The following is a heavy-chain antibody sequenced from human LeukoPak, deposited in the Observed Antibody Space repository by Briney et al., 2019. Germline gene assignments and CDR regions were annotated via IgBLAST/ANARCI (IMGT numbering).Heavy chain of an antibody. CDR3: ARDSGSGSHGIDY. J-gene: IGHJ4*02. CDR2: TYYRSRWSS. Sequence: SQTLSLTCAISGDSVSSNTAAWSWIRQSPSRGLEWLGRTYYRSRWSSDYAESVKSRLTIRSDTSKNHFSLQLNSVTPEDTAVYYCARDSGSGSHGIDYWGQGTLVTVSS. V-gene: IGHV6-1*01. CDR1: GDSVSSNTAA. D-gene: IGHD3-10*01.